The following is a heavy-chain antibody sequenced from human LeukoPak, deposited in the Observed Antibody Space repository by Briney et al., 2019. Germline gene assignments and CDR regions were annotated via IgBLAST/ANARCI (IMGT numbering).Heavy chain of an antibody. D-gene: IGHD6-13*01. CDR2: IIPIFGTA. Sequence: ASVKVSCKASGGTFSSYAISWVRQAPGQGLEWMGGIIPIFGTANYAQKFQGRVTITTDESTSTAYMELSSLRSEDTAVYYCARDLVIAKAAGHDAFDIWGQGTMVTVSS. CDR3: ARDLVIAKAAGHDAFDI. J-gene: IGHJ3*02. CDR1: GGTFSSYA. V-gene: IGHV1-69*05.